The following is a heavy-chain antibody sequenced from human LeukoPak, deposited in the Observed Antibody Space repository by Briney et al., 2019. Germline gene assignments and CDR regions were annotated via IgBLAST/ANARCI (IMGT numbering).Heavy chain of an antibody. D-gene: IGHD3-22*01. Sequence: PGESLRLSCAASGFTFASYGMSWVRQAPGKGLEWVSFITTNGGRTSYADSVEGRFTISRDNPGNTLYMQMNSLRDEDTAVYYCAIMHGYYDGTGYWVQWGQGTLVTVSS. CDR1: GFTFASYG. J-gene: IGHJ1*01. V-gene: IGHV3-23*01. CDR3: AIMHGYYDGTGYWVQ. CDR2: ITTNGGRT.